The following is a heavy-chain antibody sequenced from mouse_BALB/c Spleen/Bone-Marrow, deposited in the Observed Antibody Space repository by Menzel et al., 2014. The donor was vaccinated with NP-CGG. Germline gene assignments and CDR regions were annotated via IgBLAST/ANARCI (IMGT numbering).Heavy chain of an antibody. CDR3: TRSDGYYVPHWYFDV. CDR1: GYTFTSYY. CDR2: INPSNGGT. V-gene: IGHV1S81*02. J-gene: IGHJ1*01. D-gene: IGHD2-3*01. Sequence: QVQLQQPGAELVKPGASVKLSCKAFGYTFTSYYMYWVKQRPGQGLEWIGEINPSNGGTNFNEKFKSKATLTVDKSSSTAYMQLSSLTSEDSAVYYCTRSDGYYVPHWYFDVWGAGTTVTVSS.